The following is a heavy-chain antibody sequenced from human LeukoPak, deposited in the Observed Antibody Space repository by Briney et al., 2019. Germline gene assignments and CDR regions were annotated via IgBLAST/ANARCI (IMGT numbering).Heavy chain of an antibody. CDR3: ARLFPSMVRGVTVYWFDP. V-gene: IGHV4-39*01. CDR2: IYYSGST. CDR1: GGSISSGSYY. Sequence: SETLSLTCTVSGGSISSGSYYWGWIRQPPGKGLEWIGSIYYSGSTYYNPSLKSRVTISVDTSKNQFSLKLSSVTAADTAVYYCARLFPSMVRGVTVYWFDPWGQGTLVTVSS. J-gene: IGHJ5*02. D-gene: IGHD3-10*01.